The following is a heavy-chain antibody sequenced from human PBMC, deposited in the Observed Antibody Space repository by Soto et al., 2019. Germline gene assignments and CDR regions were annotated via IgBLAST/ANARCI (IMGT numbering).Heavy chain of an antibody. J-gene: IGHJ5*02. CDR2: ISSSSSTI. Sequence: EVQLVESGVGLVQPGGSLRLSCAASGFTFSSYSMNWVRQAPGKGLERVSYISSSSSTIYYADSVKVRFTISRDNAKNSLYLQMNSLRAEDSAVYYCASDRSGSTSHNWFDPWGQGTLVTVSS. CDR3: ASDRSGSTSHNWFDP. CDR1: GFTFSSYS. D-gene: IGHD2-2*01. V-gene: IGHV3-48*01.